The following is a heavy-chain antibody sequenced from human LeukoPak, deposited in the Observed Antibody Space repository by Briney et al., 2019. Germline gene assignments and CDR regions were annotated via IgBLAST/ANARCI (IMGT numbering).Heavy chain of an antibody. CDR3: ARRYCSGGSCYHDDY. Sequence: GESLKISCKGSGYSFTSYWIGWVRQMPGKGLEWMGIIYPGDSDTRYSPSFQGQVTISADKSISTAYLQWSSLKASDTAMYYCARRYCSGGSCYHDDYWGQGTLVTVSS. D-gene: IGHD2-15*01. J-gene: IGHJ4*02. V-gene: IGHV5-51*01. CDR2: IYPGDSDT. CDR1: GYSFTSYW.